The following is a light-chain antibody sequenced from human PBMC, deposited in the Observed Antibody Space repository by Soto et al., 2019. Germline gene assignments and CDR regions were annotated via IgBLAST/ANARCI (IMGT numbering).Light chain of an antibody. V-gene: IGLV7-46*01. Sequence: QTVVTQEPSLTVSRGGTVTLTCGSSTGAVTSGHYPYWFQQKPGQAPRTLIYDTSNKHSWTPARFSGSLLGGKAALTLSGAQPEDEADYYCLLSYSGGRPVFGGGTQLTVL. J-gene: IGLJ7*01. CDR1: TGAVTSGHY. CDR3: LLSYSGGRPV. CDR2: DTS.